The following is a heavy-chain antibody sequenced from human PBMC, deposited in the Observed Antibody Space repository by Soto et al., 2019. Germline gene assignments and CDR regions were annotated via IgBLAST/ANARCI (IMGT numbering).Heavy chain of an antibody. D-gene: IGHD5-18*01. CDR2: IYYSGST. CDR3: ARHHSYGYAFDI. J-gene: IGHJ3*02. Sequence: SETLSLTCTVSGGSIRSYYWSWIRQPPGKGLEWIGYIYYSGSTNYNPSLKSRVTISVYTSKNQYTLKLSSVTAADTAVYYCARHHSYGYAFDIWGQGTMVTVSS. V-gene: IGHV4-59*08. CDR1: GGSIRSYY.